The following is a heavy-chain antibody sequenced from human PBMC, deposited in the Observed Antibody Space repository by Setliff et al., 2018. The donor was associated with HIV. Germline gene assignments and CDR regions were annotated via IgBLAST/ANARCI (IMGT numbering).Heavy chain of an antibody. D-gene: IGHD6-6*01. Sequence: KPSETLSLTCTXSGSSISGHFWTWIRQPPGKGLEWIGYIYTTGSTNYNPSLTSRVTISVDTSKNKFSLKMRSVTAADTAVYYCARVPPEYSSSSQAFDIWGQGTKVTVSS. CDR3: ARVPPEYSSSSQAFDI. J-gene: IGHJ3*02. V-gene: IGHV4-59*11. CDR2: IYTTGST. CDR1: GSSISGHF.